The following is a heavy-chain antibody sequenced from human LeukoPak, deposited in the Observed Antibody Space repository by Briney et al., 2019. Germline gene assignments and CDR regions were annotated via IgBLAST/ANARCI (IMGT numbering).Heavy chain of an antibody. Sequence: GGSLRLSCAASGFTFSRHGMHWVRQAPGKGLEWMAVIWYDGSNKYYADSVKGRFTISRDNSKNTPYLQMNSLRVEDTAVYYCGRDLSRLIIDYWGQGTLVTVSS. D-gene: IGHD6-25*01. CDR2: IWYDGSNK. CDR3: GRDLSRLIIDY. J-gene: IGHJ4*02. V-gene: IGHV3-33*01. CDR1: GFTFSRHG.